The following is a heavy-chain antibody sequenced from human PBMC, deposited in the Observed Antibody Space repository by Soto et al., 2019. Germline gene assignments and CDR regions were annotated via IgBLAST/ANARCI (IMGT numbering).Heavy chain of an antibody. Sequence: SETLSLTCTVSGGSISSSSYYWGWIRQPPGRGLEWIGSIYYSGSTYYNPSLKSRVTISVDTSKNQFSLKLSSVTAADTAVYYCARSERRHYGGYYFDYWGQGTLVTVSS. J-gene: IGHJ4*02. CDR2: IYYSGST. D-gene: IGHD4-17*01. V-gene: IGHV4-39*01. CDR1: GGSISSSSYY. CDR3: ARSERRHYGGYYFDY.